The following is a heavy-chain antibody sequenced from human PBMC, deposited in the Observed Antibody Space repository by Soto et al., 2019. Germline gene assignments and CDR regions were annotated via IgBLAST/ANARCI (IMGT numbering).Heavy chain of an antibody. J-gene: IGHJ5*02. CDR1: GGSINSNRYY. Sequence: SETLSLTCTVSGGSINSNRYYWAWIRQPPGKGLEWIGSIFYTGSTYYSPSLKGRLTISVDPSKNQFSQKLTSVPAADTAMYYCAGPKTIVAAAGKSWFDPWGQGTVVTVSS. V-gene: IGHV4-39*01. D-gene: IGHD6-13*01. CDR2: IFYTGST. CDR3: AGPKTIVAAAGKSWFDP.